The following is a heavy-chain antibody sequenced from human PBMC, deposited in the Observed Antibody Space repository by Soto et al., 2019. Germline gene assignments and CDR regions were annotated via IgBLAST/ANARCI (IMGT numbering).Heavy chain of an antibody. CDR1: GYTFTSYY. V-gene: IGHV1-46*01. CDR2: INPSGGST. J-gene: IGHJ5*02. D-gene: IGHD6-6*01. CDR3: ARDLASLSSSSFLTLPDNWFDP. Sequence: ASVKVSCKASGYTFTSYYMHWVRQAPGQGLEWMGIINPSGGSTSYAQKFQGRVTMTRDTSTSTVYMELSSLRSEDTAVYYCARDLASLSSSSFLTLPDNWFDPWGQGNLVTVSS.